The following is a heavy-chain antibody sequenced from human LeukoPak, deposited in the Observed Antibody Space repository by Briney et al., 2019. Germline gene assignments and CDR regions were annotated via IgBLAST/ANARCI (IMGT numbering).Heavy chain of an antibody. V-gene: IGHV1-69*04. CDR2: IIPILGIA. CDR3: ARGTPSGWHGAVY. CDR1: GGTFSSYA. J-gene: IGHJ4*02. D-gene: IGHD6-19*01. Sequence: ALVKVSCKASGGTFSSYAISWVRQAPGQGLEWMGRIIPILGIANYAQKFQGRVTITADKSTSTAYMELSSLRSEDTAVYYCARGTPSGWHGAVYWGQGTLVTVSS.